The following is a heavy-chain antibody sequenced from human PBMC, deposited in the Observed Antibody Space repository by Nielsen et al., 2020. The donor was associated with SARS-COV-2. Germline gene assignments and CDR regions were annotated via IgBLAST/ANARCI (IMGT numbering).Heavy chain of an antibody. J-gene: IGHJ4*02. CDR2: ISYDGSDQ. Sequence: GESLKISCAASGFTFTDFWFSWVRQTPGRGLEWVAYISYDGSDQYYEDSLKGRFTISRDNSKNILYLQMNNLRAEDTAVYYCARLRDDGYYFDTGPYDYWGQGTLVTVSS. D-gene: IGHD2/OR15-2a*01. V-gene: IGHV3-30*03. CDR3: ARLRDDGYYFDTGPYDY. CDR1: GFTFTDFW.